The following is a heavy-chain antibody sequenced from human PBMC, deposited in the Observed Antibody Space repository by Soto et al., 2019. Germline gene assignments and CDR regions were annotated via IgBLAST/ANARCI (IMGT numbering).Heavy chain of an antibody. D-gene: IGHD3-3*01. J-gene: IGHJ4*02. CDR3: ASDRLTKYGEGHLYYFDY. CDR2: IYYSGTT. Sequence: SETLSLTCTVSGGSITNTSYYWGWIRQPPGKGLEWMGSIYYSGTTYNNPSHKSRVTMSIDTSKNQFSLKLSSVTAADTAVYYCASDRLTKYGEGHLYYFDYWGQGALVTVSS. V-gene: IGHV4-39*01. CDR1: GGSITNTSYY.